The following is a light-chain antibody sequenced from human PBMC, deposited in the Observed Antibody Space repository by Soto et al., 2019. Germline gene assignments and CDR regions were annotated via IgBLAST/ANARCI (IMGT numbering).Light chain of an antibody. CDR3: QQRSNWPVT. J-gene: IGKJ5*01. Sequence: EVVLTQSPGTLSLSPGERATLSCRASQSVSNTYVAWYQHIPGQAPRLLLYGASSRATGIPDRFSGGGSGTDFTLTIGSLEPEDFAVYYCQQRSNWPVTFGQGTRLEIK. V-gene: IGKV3D-20*02. CDR1: QSVSNTY. CDR2: GAS.